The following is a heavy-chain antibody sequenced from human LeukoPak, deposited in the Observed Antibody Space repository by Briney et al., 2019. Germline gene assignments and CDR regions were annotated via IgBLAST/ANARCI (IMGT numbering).Heavy chain of an antibody. CDR3: ARHVGGSYYQDY. CDR2: IYYSGST. Sequence: PSEALSLTCTVSGGSISSYYWSWIRQPPGKGLDWIGYIYYSGSTSYNPSLKSRITISIDTSKNQFSLKLSSVTAADTAVYYCARHVGGSYYQDYWGQGTLVTVSS. V-gene: IGHV4-59*08. CDR1: GGSISSYY. D-gene: IGHD1-26*01. J-gene: IGHJ4*02.